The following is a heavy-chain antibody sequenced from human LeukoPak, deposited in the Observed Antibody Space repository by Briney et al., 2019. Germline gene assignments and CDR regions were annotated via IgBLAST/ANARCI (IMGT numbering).Heavy chain of an antibody. Sequence: GESLKISCKGSGYSFTSYWIGWVRQMPGKGLEWMGIIYPGDSDTRYSPSFQGQVTISADKSISTAYLQWSSLKASDTAMYYCARSQEMATIGPNFDYWGQGTLVTVSS. CDR1: GYSFTSYW. D-gene: IGHD5-24*01. CDR2: IYPGDSDT. CDR3: ARSQEMATIGPNFDY. V-gene: IGHV5-51*01. J-gene: IGHJ4*02.